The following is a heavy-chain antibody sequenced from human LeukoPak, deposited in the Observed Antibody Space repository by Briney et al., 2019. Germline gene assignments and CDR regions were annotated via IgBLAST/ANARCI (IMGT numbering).Heavy chain of an antibody. CDR1: GYTFTGYY. CDR3: ARGYCSSTSCYTGGDY. V-gene: IGHV1-2*02. D-gene: IGHD2-2*02. J-gene: IGHJ4*02. CDR2: INPNSGGT. Sequence: GASVKVSCKASGYTFTGYYMHWVRQAPGQGLEWMGWINPNSGGTNYAQKFQGRVTMTRDTSISTAYMELSRLRSDDTAVYYCARGYCSSTSCYTGGDYWGQGTLVTVSS.